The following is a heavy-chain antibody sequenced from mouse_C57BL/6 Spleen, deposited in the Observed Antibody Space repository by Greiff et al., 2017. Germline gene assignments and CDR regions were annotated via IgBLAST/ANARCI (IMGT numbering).Heavy chain of an antibody. J-gene: IGHJ2*01. Sequence: EVHLVESGGGLVKPGGSLKLSCAASVFTFSSYAMSWVRQTPEKRLEWVATISDGGSYTYYPDNVKGRFTISRDNAKNNLYLQMSHLKSEDTAMYYCARDFGDYLFDYWGQGTTLTVSS. D-gene: IGHD2-4*01. CDR1: VFTFSSYA. CDR3: ARDFGDYLFDY. V-gene: IGHV5-4*01. CDR2: ISDGGSYT.